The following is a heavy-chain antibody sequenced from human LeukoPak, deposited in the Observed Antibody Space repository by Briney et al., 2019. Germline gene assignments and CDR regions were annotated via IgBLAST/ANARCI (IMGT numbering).Heavy chain of an antibody. Sequence: GRSLRLSCAASGFTFSSYGMHWVRQAPGKGLEWVAVIWYDGSNKYYADSVKGRFTISRDNSKNTLYLQMNSLRAEDTAVYYCARARGYSYGPYGYWGQGTLVTVSS. D-gene: IGHD5-18*01. CDR2: IWYDGSNK. J-gene: IGHJ4*02. CDR3: ARARGYSYGPYGY. V-gene: IGHV3-33*01. CDR1: GFTFSSYG.